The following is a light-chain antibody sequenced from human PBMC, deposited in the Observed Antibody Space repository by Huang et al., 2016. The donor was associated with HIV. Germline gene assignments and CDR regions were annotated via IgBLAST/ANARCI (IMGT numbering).Light chain of an antibody. V-gene: IGKV3-15*01. CDR2: AAS. CDR1: QIVSSH. J-gene: IGKJ3*01. Sequence: ETVMTQSPVTLSVSPGDRASLSCRSSQIVSSHLAWYQQKPGQAPRLLIYAASTRAIGAPARFSGSGAGTEFTLTISTLQSEDSAFYYCQQYNDFRSTFGPGTRVEIK. CDR3: QQYNDFRST.